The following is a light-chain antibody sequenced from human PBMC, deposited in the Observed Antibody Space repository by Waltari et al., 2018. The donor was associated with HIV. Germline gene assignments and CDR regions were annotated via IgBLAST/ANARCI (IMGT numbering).Light chain of an antibody. V-gene: IGKV4-1*01. Sequence: DIVMTQSPDSLAVSLGERATINCKSSQSVLFSSNNKNYLAWYQQKPGQPPKLLLYWASTRESAVPDRFSGSGSGADFTLTISSLQAEDVAVYYCQQYYSTPLTFGGETKVEIK. CDR1: QSVLFSSNNKNY. CDR2: WAS. CDR3: QQYYSTPLT. J-gene: IGKJ4*01.